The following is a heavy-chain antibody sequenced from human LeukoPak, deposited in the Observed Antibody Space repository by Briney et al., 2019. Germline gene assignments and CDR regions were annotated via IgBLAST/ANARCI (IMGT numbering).Heavy chain of an antibody. J-gene: IGHJ3*02. V-gene: IGHV3-30*02. CDR1: GFTFSSYG. Sequence: GGSLRLSCAASGFTFSSYGMHWVRQAPGKGLEWVAFIRYDGSNKYYADSVKGRFTISRDNSKNTLYLQMNSLRAEGTAVYYCAKIRSNLGYCSSTSCRGDAFDIWGQGTMVTVSS. D-gene: IGHD2-2*01. CDR2: IRYDGSNK. CDR3: AKIRSNLGYCSSTSCRGDAFDI.